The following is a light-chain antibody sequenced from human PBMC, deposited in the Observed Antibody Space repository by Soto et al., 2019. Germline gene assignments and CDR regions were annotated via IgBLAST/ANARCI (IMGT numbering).Light chain of an antibody. CDR2: GNI. CDR1: SSNIGAAFD. CDR3: QSYDSSLSLVV. Sequence: QSVLTQPPSVSGAPGQRVTISCTGNSSNIGAAFDVHWYRQLPGTAPKLLIYGNINRPSGVPDRFSGSKSGTSASLAITGLQAEDEADYYCQSYDSSLSLVVFGEGTKLTVL. V-gene: IGLV1-40*01. J-gene: IGLJ2*01.